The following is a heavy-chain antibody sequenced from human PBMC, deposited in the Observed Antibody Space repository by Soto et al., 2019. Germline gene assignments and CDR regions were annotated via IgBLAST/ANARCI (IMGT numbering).Heavy chain of an antibody. CDR1: GGSVSSGGYY. CDR3: ATSGGVAKTLVY. Sequence: PSETLSLTCTVSGGSVSSGGYYCNWIRQHPGKGLEWIGYIYNSGNTFYNPSLKSRLTLSLDPSKNQYSLKLSSVTAADTAVYFCATSGGVAKTLVYWGQGTLVTVSS. J-gene: IGHJ4*02. V-gene: IGHV4-31*03. D-gene: IGHD5-12*01. CDR2: IYNSGNT.